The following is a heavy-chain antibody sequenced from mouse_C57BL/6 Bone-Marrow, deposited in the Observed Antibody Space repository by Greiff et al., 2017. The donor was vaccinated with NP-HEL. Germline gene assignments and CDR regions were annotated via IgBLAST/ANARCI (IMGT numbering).Heavy chain of an antibody. CDR3: ARESVYYSNVAY. V-gene: IGHV1-82*01. D-gene: IGHD2-5*01. J-gene: IGHJ3*01. CDR2: IYPGDGDT. CDR1: GYAFSSSW. Sequence: VQLQQSGPELVKPGASVKISCKASGYAFSSSWMNWVKQRPGKGLEWIGRIYPGDGDTNYNGKFKGKATLTADKSSSTAYMQLSSLTSEDSAVYCCARESVYYSNVAYWGQGTLVTVSA.